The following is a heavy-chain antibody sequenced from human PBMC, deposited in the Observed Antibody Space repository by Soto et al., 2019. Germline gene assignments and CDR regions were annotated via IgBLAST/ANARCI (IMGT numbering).Heavy chain of an antibody. Sequence: QLVELGGVLVRPGGSVRVPSAASGGNFMAAGMNRIHQVPGKGLEWVAIIKSKGSVETSDYAAPVKGRSTISIDDPKNTLYLQTTSLKTEDTVVYFCTHTRGWPPSAFDFWGQGTMVSVSS. CDR3: THTRGWPPSAFDF. CDR2: IKSKGSVETS. V-gene: IGHV3-15*07. CDR1: GGNFMAAG. J-gene: IGHJ3*01. D-gene: IGHD6-19*01.